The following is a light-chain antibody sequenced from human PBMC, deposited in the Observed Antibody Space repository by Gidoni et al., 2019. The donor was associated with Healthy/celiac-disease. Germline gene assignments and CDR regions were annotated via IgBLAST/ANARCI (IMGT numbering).Light chain of an antibody. Sequence: YALTQPPSVSVSPVQTARITCSGDALPKQYAYWYQQKPGQAPVLVIYKDSERPSGIPERFSGSSSGTTVTLTISGVQAEDEADYYCQSADSSGTYVVFGGGTKLTVL. V-gene: IGLV3-25*03. CDR1: ALPKQY. J-gene: IGLJ2*01. CDR3: QSADSSGTYVV. CDR2: KDS.